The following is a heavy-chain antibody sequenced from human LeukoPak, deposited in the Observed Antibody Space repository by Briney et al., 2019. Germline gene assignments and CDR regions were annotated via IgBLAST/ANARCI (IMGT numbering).Heavy chain of an antibody. V-gene: IGHV4-4*07. D-gene: IGHD2-2*01. Sequence: SETLCLTCTVSGGSLSSYYWSWIRQPAGKGLEWIGRIYTSGSTNYNPSLESRVNMSVDTSKNQFSLNLSSVTAADTAVYYCARDSTLRYYFDYWGQGTLVTVSS. CDR2: IYTSGST. CDR1: GGSLSSYY. CDR3: ARDSTLRYYFDY. J-gene: IGHJ4*02.